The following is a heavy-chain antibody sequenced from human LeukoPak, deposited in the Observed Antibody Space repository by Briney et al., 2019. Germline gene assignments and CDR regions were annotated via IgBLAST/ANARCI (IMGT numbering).Heavy chain of an antibody. CDR2: ISSSSSYI. Sequence: PGGSLRLSCAASGFTFSSYSMNWVRQAPGKGLEWVSSISSSSSYIYYADSVKGRFTISRDNAKNSLYLQMNSLRAEDTAVYYCARKSITMVRGVQDYYGMDVWGQGTTVTVSS. J-gene: IGHJ6*02. CDR1: GFTFSSYS. CDR3: ARKSITMVRGVQDYYGMDV. D-gene: IGHD3-10*01. V-gene: IGHV3-21*01.